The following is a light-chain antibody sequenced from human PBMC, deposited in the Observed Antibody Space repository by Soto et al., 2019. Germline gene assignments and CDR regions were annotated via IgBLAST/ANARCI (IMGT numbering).Light chain of an antibody. J-gene: IGKJ5*01. Sequence: DIQMTHSPSSLSASVGDRVTITCRASQDISNYLNWYQQRPGKAPKLLIYDASNLERGVPSRLSGTRSGTHFTVDITSLQPEDVATYDSQQSDSLPITCDQGTRLEI. CDR3: QQSDSLPIT. V-gene: IGKV1-33*01. CDR2: DAS. CDR1: QDISNY.